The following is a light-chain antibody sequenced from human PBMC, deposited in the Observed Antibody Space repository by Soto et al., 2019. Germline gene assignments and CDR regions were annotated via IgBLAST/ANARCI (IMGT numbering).Light chain of an antibody. CDR1: QVISKY. V-gene: IGKV1-16*01. Sequence: DIQMTQSPSSLSASVGDRVTITCRASQVISKYIGWFQQKPGKAPKSLIYATSRLQSGVPTRFNGSRSGTDFTLTISSLQPEDFASYYCQQYDSYPRTFGQGTKPE. J-gene: IGKJ2*01. CDR2: ATS. CDR3: QQYDSYPRT.